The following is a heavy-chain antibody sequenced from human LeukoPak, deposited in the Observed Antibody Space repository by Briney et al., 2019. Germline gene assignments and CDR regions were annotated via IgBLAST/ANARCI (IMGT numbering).Heavy chain of an antibody. CDR2: IGYDGSNK. CDR1: GFTFSSYG. CDR3: AKGGGYEAQYYYYYLDV. V-gene: IGHV3-30*02. J-gene: IGHJ6*03. Sequence: GGSLRLSCAASGFTFSSYGMNWVRQAPGKGLEWVAFIGYDGSNKYYADSVKGRFTVSRDNSKNTLYLQMKSLRAEDTAVYYCAKGGGYEAQYYYYYLDVWGKGTTVTMSS. D-gene: IGHD5-12*01.